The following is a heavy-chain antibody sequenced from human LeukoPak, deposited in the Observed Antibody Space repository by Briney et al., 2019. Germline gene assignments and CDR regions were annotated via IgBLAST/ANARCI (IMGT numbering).Heavy chain of an antibody. CDR1: GFTFSDSW. V-gene: IGHV3-7*01. J-gene: IGHJ6*02. CDR2: MNQDGSEK. CDR3: ATYTHWVAGDV. Sequence: GGSLRLSCAASGFTFSDSWMGWVRQAPGKGLEWVANMNQDGSEKDYVDSVKGRFTISRDNARNSLYLQMGSLRAEDTAVYYCATYTHWVAGDVWGQGTTVTVSS. D-gene: IGHD3-16*01.